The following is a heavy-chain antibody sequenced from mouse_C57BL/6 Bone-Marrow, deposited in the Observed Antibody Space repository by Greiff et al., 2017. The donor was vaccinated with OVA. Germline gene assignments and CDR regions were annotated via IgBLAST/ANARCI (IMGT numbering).Heavy chain of an antibody. CDR2: IRLKSDNYAT. D-gene: IGHD2-12*01. CDR3: TEGLRRYFDV. V-gene: IGHV6-3*01. CDR1: GFTFSNYW. Sequence: EVKLMESGGGLVQPGGSMKLSCVASGFTFSNYWMNWVRQSPEKGLEWVAQIRLKSDNYATHYAESVKGRFTISRDDSKSSVYLQMNNLRAEDTGIYYCTEGLRRYFDVWGTVTTVTVSS. J-gene: IGHJ1*03.